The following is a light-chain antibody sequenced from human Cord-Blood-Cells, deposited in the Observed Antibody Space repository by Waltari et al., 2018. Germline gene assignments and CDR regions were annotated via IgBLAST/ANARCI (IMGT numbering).Light chain of an antibody. J-gene: IGLJ2*01. CDR3: QAWDSSTVV. Sequence: SYALTQPPSVSGSPGQTARITCSGETLGVKYDCWYQQQPGQAPVMVIYQDSKRPSGIPERFSGSNSGNTATLTISGTQAMDEADYYCQAWDSSTVVFGGGTKLTVL. V-gene: IGLV3-1*01. CDR1: TLGVKY. CDR2: QDS.